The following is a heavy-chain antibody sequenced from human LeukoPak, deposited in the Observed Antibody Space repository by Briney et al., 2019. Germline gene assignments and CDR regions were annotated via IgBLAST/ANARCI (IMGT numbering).Heavy chain of an antibody. J-gene: IGHJ4*02. D-gene: IGHD6-13*01. CDR1: GFTFSSYG. CDR3: AKDEGIAAAGTDFDY. CDR2: ISYYGSNK. V-gene: IGHV3-30*18. Sequence: PGGSLRLSCAASGFTFSSYGMQGVRQAPGKRLEGVTVISYYGSNKYYADSVKGRFTISRDSAKNTLYLQMNSLRAEDTAVYYCAKDEGIAAAGTDFDYWGQGTLVTVSS.